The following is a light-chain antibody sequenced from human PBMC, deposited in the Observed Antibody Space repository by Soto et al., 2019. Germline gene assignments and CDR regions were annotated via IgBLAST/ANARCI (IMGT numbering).Light chain of an antibody. CDR2: GTS. CDR3: QQYKNWPPWT. V-gene: IGKV3-15*01. CDR1: QSVSRN. J-gene: IGKJ1*01. Sequence: EIVMTQSPATLSVSPGETVTLSCRASQSVSRNLAWYQQKPGQAPRLLIYGTSTRATGIPARFSGSGSGTEFTLTISSLQSEDFAVYYCQQYKNWPPWTFDQGTKVEIK.